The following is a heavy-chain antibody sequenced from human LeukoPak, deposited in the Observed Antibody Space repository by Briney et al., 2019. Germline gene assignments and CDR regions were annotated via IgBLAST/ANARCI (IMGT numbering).Heavy chain of an antibody. D-gene: IGHD2-2*01. CDR2: ISVYNGNT. V-gene: IGHV1-18*01. CDR3: ARDQGDIVVVPAAMAWFDP. Sequence: ASVKVSCKASGYTFTSYGISWVRQAHGQGLEWMGWISVYNGNTNYAQKLQGRVTMTTDTSTSTAYMELRSLRSDDTAVYYCARDQGDIVVVPAAMAWFDPWGQGTLVTVSS. CDR1: GYTFTSYG. J-gene: IGHJ5*02.